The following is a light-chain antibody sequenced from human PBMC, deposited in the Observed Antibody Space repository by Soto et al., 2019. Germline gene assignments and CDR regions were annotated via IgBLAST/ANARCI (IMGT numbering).Light chain of an antibody. CDR2: GVT. V-gene: IGLV2-14*01. CDR3: SSYAGSTTLWV. J-gene: IGLJ3*02. Sequence: QSALTQPASVSGSPGQSITIACTGTSSDVGAYNYVSWYQQHPGKAPKLMIYGVTNRPSGVSHRFSGSKSGNTASLTISGLQTEDGGDYYCSSYAGSTTLWVFGGGTKLTVL. CDR1: SSDVGAYNY.